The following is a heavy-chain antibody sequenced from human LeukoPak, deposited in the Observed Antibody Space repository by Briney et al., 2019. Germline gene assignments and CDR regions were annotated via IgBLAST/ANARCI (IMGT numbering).Heavy chain of an antibody. V-gene: IGHV3-9*03. CDR3: ARGSLTGYSSSWYGFPPNYYYYYYMDV. CDR1: GFTFDDYA. CDR2: ISWNSGSI. D-gene: IGHD6-13*01. J-gene: IGHJ6*03. Sequence: PGGSLRLSCAASGFTFDDYAMHWVRQAPGKGLEWVSGISWNSGSIGYADSVKGRFTISRDNAKNSLYLQMNSLRAEDMALYYCARGSLTGYSSSWYGFPPNYYYYYYMDVWGKGTTVTVSS.